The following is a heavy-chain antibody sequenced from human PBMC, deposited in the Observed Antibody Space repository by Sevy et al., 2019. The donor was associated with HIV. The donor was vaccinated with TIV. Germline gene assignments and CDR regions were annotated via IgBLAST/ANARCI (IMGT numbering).Heavy chain of an antibody. CDR2: IKSKTDGGTT. CDR1: GFTFSNAW. CDR3: TGGPESDYDSVWGSLDVFDI. D-gene: IGHD3-16*01. V-gene: IGHV3-15*01. J-gene: IGHJ3*02. Sequence: GGSLRLSCAASGFTFSNAWMSWVRQAPGKGLEWVGRIKSKTDGGTTDYASPVKGRFTISRDDSKNTLYLQMNSLKTGDTAVYYWTGGPESDYDSVWGSLDVFDIWGQGTMVTVSS.